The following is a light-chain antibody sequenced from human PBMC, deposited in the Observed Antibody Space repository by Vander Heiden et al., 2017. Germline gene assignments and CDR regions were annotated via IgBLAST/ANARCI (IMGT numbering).Light chain of an antibody. Sequence: QSALTQPASVSGSPAPSITISCTGTSSDVGGYNYVSWYQQHPGKAPKLMIYEVSNRPSGVSNRFSGSKSGNTASLTISGLQAEDEADYYCSSYTSSSTVVFGGGTKLTVL. CDR3: SSYTSSSTVV. J-gene: IGLJ2*01. CDR2: EVS. CDR1: SSDVGGYNY. V-gene: IGLV2-14*01.